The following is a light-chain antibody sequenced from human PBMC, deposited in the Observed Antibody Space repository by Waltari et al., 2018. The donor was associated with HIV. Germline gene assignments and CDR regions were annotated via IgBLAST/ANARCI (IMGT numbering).Light chain of an antibody. CDR3: CAYAGSTTYVI. CDR2: EVS. V-gene: IGLV2-23*02. CDR1: SSDVGGYTL. J-gene: IGLJ2*01. Sequence: QSALTQPASVSGSPGQSTTTSCPGTSSDVGGYTLVSCYQQHPGKAPKLMIYEVSKRPSGVSNRFSGSKSGNTASLTISGLQAEDEADYYCCAYAGSTTYVIFGGGTKLTVL.